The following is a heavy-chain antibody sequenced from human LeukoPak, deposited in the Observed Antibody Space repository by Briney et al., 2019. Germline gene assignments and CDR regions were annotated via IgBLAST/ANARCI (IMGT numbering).Heavy chain of an antibody. D-gene: IGHD4-17*01. Sequence: SETLSLTCTVSGGSISSSNYYWGWIRQPPGKGLEWIGYIFNSGSTYNPSLKSRVTILVDTSKNQFSLKLSSVTAADTAVYYCAREKGYDDYVGGDYYYYYMDVWGKGTTVTISS. V-gene: IGHV4-39*07. CDR3: AREKGYDDYVGGDYYYYYMDV. CDR2: IFNSGST. J-gene: IGHJ6*03. CDR1: GGSISSSNYY.